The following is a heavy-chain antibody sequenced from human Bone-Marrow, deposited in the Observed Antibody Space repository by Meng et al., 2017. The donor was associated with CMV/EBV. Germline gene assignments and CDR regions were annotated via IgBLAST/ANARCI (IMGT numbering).Heavy chain of an antibody. D-gene: IGHD3-10*01. J-gene: IGHJ5*02. CDR3: AKDIPMRRGVTAWFAP. Sequence: GGSLRLSCAASGFTSNNYGMHWVRQAPGKGLEWVAFIRTGGSHKFHAESVKGRFTISRDNSNNTLYLQMNSLSPEDTAVYYCAKDIPMRRGVTAWFAPWGQGPLVTIYS. V-gene: IGHV3-30*02. CDR1: GFTSNNYG. CDR2: IRTGGSHK.